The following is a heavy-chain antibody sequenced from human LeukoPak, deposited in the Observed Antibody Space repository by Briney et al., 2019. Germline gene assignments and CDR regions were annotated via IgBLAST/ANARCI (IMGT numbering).Heavy chain of an antibody. D-gene: IGHD6-13*01. J-gene: IGHJ4*02. V-gene: IGHV6-1*01. CDR3: TREVAGTGGFDY. CDR2: TYHRSTWYD. Sequence: SQTLSLTCAISGDSVSSNNAAWNWFRQSPSRGLEWLGRTYHRSTWYDDYVVSVRSRLTITPDISKNQVSLRLNSVTPEDTAVYYCTREVAGTGGFDYWGQGITVTVSS. CDR1: GDSVSSNNAA.